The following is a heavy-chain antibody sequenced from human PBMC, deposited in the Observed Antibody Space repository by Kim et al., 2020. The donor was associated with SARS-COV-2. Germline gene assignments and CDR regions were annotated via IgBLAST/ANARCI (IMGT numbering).Heavy chain of an antibody. CDR3: AKRALSENFFDY. CDR2: T. J-gene: IGHJ4*02. V-gene: IGHV3-23*01. Sequence: TNNTGSVQGRFTISRDNSKNPLYLQMNSLRAEDTAVYYCAKRALSENFFDYWGQGTLVTVSS. D-gene: IGHD2-2*01.